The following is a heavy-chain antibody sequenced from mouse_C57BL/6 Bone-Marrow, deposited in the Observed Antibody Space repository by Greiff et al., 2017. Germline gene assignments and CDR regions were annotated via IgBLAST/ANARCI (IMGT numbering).Heavy chain of an antibody. CDR1: GFTFSSYA. Sequence: EVNLVESGGGLVKPGGSLKLSCAASGFTFSSYAMSWVRQTPEKRLEWVATISDGGSYTYYPDNVKGRFPISRDNAKINLYLQMSHLKSEDTAMYYCAREGYGPFDYWGQGTTLTVSS. J-gene: IGHJ2*01. CDR2: ISDGGSYT. D-gene: IGHD2-10*02. V-gene: IGHV5-4*01. CDR3: AREGYGPFDY.